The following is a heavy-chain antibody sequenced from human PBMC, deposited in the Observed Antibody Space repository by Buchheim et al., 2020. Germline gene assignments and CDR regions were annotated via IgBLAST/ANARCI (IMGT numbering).Heavy chain of an antibody. CDR3: SRGAGELELRTMDV. D-gene: IGHD1-7*01. V-gene: IGHV3-13*01. Sequence: EVQLVESGGGLVEPGGSLRLSCAASGFTFSNYEMHWVRQVIGKGLDWVSTIGVGGYTYYPGSVKGRFPISREHAKYSLYLQMNSLRAGDTAVYYCSRGAGELELRTMDVWGQGTT. J-gene: IGHJ6*02. CDR2: IGVGGYT. CDR1: GFTFSNYE.